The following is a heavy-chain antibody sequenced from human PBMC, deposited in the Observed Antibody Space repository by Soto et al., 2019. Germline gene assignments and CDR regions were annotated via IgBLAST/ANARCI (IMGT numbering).Heavy chain of an antibody. J-gene: IGHJ4*02. CDR2: INAGNGNT. CDR1: GYTFTSYA. V-gene: IGHV1-3*01. CDR3: ARGPSIAAWHPPGFDY. Sequence: ASLKVSCKASGYTFTSYAMHWVRQAPGQRLEWMGWINAGNGNTKYSQKFQGRVTITRDTSASTAYMELSSLRSEDTAVYYCARGPSIAAWHPPGFDYWGQGTLVTVSS. D-gene: IGHD6-6*01.